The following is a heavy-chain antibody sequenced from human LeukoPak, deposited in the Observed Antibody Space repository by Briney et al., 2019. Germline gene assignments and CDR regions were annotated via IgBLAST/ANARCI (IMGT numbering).Heavy chain of an antibody. D-gene: IGHD6-19*01. Sequence: QTLSLTCAISGDSVSINSAAWNWIRQSPSRGLEWLGRTYQRSKWYNDYAVSVESRITINPDISKNQFSLQLNSVTPEDTAVYYCARSPSPYSSGWYFDYWGQGTLVTVSS. CDR3: ARSPSPYSSGWYFDY. J-gene: IGHJ4*02. CDR2: TYQRSKWYN. V-gene: IGHV6-1*01. CDR1: GDSVSINSAA.